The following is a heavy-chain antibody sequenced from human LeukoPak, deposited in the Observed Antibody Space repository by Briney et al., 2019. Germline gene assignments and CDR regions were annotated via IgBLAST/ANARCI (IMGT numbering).Heavy chain of an antibody. CDR1: GFTFSSYW. CDR2: IKSDGTST. V-gene: IGHV3-74*01. D-gene: IGHD3-16*01. CDR3: ARDFWGAFDI. J-gene: IGHJ3*02. Sequence: GGSLRLSCAASGFTFSSYWMHWVRQAPGKGLVWVSRIKSDGTSTRYADSVKGRFTISRDNAKNTLYLQMNSLRAEDTAVYYCARDFWGAFDIWGQGTMVTVSS.